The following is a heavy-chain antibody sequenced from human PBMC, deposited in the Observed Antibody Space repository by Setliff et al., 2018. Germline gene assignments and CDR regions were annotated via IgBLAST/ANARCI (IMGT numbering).Heavy chain of an antibody. CDR1: DGPSSGYS. CDR3: ARRDGSIIYREFFDY. D-gene: IGHD3-10*01. Sequence: PSETLSLTCAVSDGPSSGYSWSWIRQAPGKGLEWIGAITHGGVSLYSPSLQSRVTMSLDRSKNQFSLRLTSVTASDTAVYYCARRDGSIIYREFFDYWGQGALVTVSS. CDR2: ITHGGVS. J-gene: IGHJ4*02. V-gene: IGHV4-34*01.